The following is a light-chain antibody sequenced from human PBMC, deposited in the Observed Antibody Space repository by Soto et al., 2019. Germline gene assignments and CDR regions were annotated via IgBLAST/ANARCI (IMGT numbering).Light chain of an antibody. V-gene: IGKV3-20*01. J-gene: IGKJ1*01. CDR2: GAS. CDR3: QQYGSSRT. Sequence: EIVLTQSPGTLSLSPGERATLSCRASQSISSSYLAWYQQKPGQAPRLLVYGASSRATGIADRFSGSGSGTDFTLTISRLEPEDFAVYYCQQYGSSRTFGQGPKVDIK. CDR1: QSISSSY.